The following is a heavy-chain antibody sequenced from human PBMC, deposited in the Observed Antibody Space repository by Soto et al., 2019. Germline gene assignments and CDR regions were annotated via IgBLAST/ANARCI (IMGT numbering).Heavy chain of an antibody. CDR2: IGAYNGNT. Sequence: GASVKVSCKTSGYTFTTYGISWVRQAPGQGLEWMGWIGAYNGNTNYAQKLQGRVTMTTDTSTSTAYKELRSLRSDDTAVYYCARVVHYYDSSGYPNWFDPWGQGTLVTVSS. CDR3: ARVVHYYDSSGYPNWFDP. D-gene: IGHD3-22*01. J-gene: IGHJ5*02. V-gene: IGHV1-18*01. CDR1: GYTFTTYG.